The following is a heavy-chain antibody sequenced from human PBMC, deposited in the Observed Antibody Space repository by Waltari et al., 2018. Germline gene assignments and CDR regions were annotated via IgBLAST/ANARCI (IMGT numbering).Heavy chain of an antibody. CDR3: ARVFRPGIAAAGTLEY. V-gene: IGHV4-39*07. Sequence: QLQLQESGPGLVKPSETLSLTCTVSGGSISSSSYYWGWIRQPPGKGLEWIGSIYYSGSSYYNPSLKSRVTISVDTSKNQFSLKLSSVTAADTAVYYCARVFRPGIAAAGTLEYWGQGTLVTVSS. CDR1: GGSISSSSYY. J-gene: IGHJ4*02. D-gene: IGHD6-13*01. CDR2: IYYSGSS.